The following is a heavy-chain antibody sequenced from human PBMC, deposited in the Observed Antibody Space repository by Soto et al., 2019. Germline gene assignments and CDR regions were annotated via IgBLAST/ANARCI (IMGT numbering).Heavy chain of an antibody. Sequence: PSETLSLTCAVYGGSFSGYYWSWIRQLPGKGLEWIGEINHSGSTNYNPSLKSRVTISVDTSKNQFSLKLSSVTAADTAAYYCAIGQLRYFDWLPTSHAFDIWGQGTMVTVSS. J-gene: IGHJ3*02. CDR3: AIGQLRYFDWLPTSHAFDI. CDR1: GGSFSGYY. CDR2: INHSGST. D-gene: IGHD3-9*01. V-gene: IGHV4-34*01.